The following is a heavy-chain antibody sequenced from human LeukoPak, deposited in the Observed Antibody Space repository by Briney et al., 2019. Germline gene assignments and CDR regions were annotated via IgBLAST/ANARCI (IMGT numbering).Heavy chain of an antibody. J-gene: IGHJ4*02. CDR3: ARGGGRTFDY. D-gene: IGHD3-16*01. Sequence: SETLSLTCAVSGGSIRSGGYSWSWIRRPPGKGLEWIGYIYHSGSTYYNPSLKSRVTISVDRSKNQFSLKLSSVTAADTAVYYCARGGGRTFDYWGQGTLVTVSS. CDR1: GGSIRSGGYS. V-gene: IGHV4-30-2*01. CDR2: IYHSGST.